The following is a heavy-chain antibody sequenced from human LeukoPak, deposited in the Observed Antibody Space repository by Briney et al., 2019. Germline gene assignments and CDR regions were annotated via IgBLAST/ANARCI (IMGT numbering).Heavy chain of an antibody. CDR3: ARELYGRFEH. D-gene: IGHD2-2*02. Sequence: GGSLRLSCVASGFTFNSYAMHWVRQAPGKGLQYVSAITSDGDRTYYANSVRGRFTISRVNSKNTLYLQMGSLRAEDMAVYYCARELYGRFEHWGQGTLVTVSS. CDR2: ITSDGDRT. J-gene: IGHJ4*02. CDR1: GFTFNSYA. V-gene: IGHV3-64*01.